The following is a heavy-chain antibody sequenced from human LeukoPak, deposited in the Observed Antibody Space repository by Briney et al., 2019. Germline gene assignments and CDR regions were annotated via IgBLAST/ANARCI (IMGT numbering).Heavy chain of an antibody. CDR2: INPNSGGT. J-gene: IGHJ5*02. CDR1: GYTFTGYY. Sequence: GASLKVSCKPSGYTFTGYYMHWVRQAPGQGLECMGWINPNSGGTNYAQKFQGRVTMTRDTSISTAYMELSRLRSDDTAVYYCARDRYSSSNERFDPWGQGTLVTVSS. CDR3: ARDRYSSSNERFDP. V-gene: IGHV1-2*02. D-gene: IGHD6-13*01.